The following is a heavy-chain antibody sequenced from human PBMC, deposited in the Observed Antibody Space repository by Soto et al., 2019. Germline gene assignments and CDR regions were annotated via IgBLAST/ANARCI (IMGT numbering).Heavy chain of an antibody. CDR3: ATRPWGVGELLRAFDI. V-gene: IGHV1-69*02. J-gene: IGHJ3*02. Sequence: ASLKVSCKASGGTFSSYTISWVRQAPGQGLEWMGRIIPILGIANYAQKFQGRVTITADKSTSTAYMELSSLRAEDTAVYYCATRPWGVGELLRAFDIWGQGTMVTVSS. D-gene: IGHD3-10*01. CDR2: IIPILGIA. CDR1: GGTFSSYT.